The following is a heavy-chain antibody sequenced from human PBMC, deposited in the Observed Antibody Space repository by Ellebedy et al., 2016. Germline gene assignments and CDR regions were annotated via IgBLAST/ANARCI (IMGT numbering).Heavy chain of an antibody. CDR3: TRGFSIAVAGNWFDP. D-gene: IGHD6-19*01. CDR1: GYIFTGYF. CDR2: INPNSGGT. J-gene: IGHJ5*02. Sequence: ASVKVSCKASGYIFTGYFMHWVRQAPGQGLEWMAWINPNSGGTKYAQQFQGRATLTRDTSINTAYMELSSLRSDDTAVYYCTRGFSIAVAGNWFDPWGQGTLVTVSS. V-gene: IGHV1-2*02.